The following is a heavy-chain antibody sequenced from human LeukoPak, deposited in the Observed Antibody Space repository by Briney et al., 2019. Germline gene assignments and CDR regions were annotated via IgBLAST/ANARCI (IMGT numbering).Heavy chain of an antibody. V-gene: IGHV3-23*01. D-gene: IGHD3-16*01. Sequence: GGSLRLSCAASGFTFSSYAMSWVRQAPGKGLEWVSAISGSGGSTYYADSVKGRFTISRDSSKNTLYLQMNSLRAEDTAVYYCARHSSRESFYDFDSWGQGALIIVSS. CDR2: ISGSGGST. CDR1: GFTFSSYA. J-gene: IGHJ4*02. CDR3: ARHSSRESFYDFDS.